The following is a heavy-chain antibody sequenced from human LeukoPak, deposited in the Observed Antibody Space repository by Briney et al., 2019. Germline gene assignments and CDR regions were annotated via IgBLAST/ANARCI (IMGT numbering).Heavy chain of an antibody. CDR2: IYYSGST. D-gene: IGHD3-10*01. CDR1: GGSIGGYY. V-gene: IGHV4-59*01. CDR3: ASGFGYYFDY. Sequence: SETLSLTCTVSGGSIGGYYWSWIRQPPGKGPEWIGYIYYSGSTNYNPSLKSRVTIPVDTSKNQFSLKLNSVTAADTAVYYCASGFGYYFDYWGQGTLVTVSS. J-gene: IGHJ4*02.